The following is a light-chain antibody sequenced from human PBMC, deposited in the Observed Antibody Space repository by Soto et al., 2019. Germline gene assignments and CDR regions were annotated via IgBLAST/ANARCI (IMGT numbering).Light chain of an antibody. J-gene: IGKJ4*01. CDR1: QDINKY. Sequence: DIQMTQSPSSLSASVGDRVTITCQAVQDINKYLNWYQQKPGKAPKLLIYDASHLEIGVLLRFTGSGSGTEFTLTISSLQPEDIGTYYCQQYDSPQLTFGGGTKLDIK. CDR2: DAS. CDR3: QQYDSPQLT. V-gene: IGKV1-33*01.